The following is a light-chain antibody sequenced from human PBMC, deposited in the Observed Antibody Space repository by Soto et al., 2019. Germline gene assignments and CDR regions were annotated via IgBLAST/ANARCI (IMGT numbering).Light chain of an antibody. CDR1: KSVSSSY. Sequence: EIVLTQSPGTLSLSPGERATLSCRASKSVSSSYLAWYQQKPGQAPRLLIYGASSRVTGIPDRFSGSGSGTDVTLTSSRLEPEDFAVYYCQQYGSSPNTFGQGTKLELK. V-gene: IGKV3-20*01. CDR2: GAS. CDR3: QQYGSSPNT. J-gene: IGKJ2*01.